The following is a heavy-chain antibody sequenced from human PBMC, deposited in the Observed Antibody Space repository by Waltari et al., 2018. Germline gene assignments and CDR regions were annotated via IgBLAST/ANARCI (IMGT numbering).Heavy chain of an antibody. Sequence: EVQLVESGGGLVKPGGSLRLSCAASGFTFSNAWMSWVRKAPGKGTEWVGRIKSKTDGGTTDYAAPVKGRFTISRDDSKNTLYLQMNSLKTEDTAVYYCTTDPYYDFWSGYYRGRFDYWGQGTLVTVSS. CDR3: TTDPYYDFWSGYYRGRFDY. CDR1: GFTFSNAW. CDR2: IKSKTDGGTT. D-gene: IGHD3-3*01. J-gene: IGHJ4*02. V-gene: IGHV3-15*01.